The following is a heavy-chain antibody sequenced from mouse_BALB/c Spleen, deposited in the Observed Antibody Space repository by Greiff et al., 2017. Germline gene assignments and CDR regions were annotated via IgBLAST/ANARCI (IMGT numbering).Heavy chain of an antibody. CDR1: GFTFSSYA. CDR3: ARQGYRYDEGAWFAY. Sequence: EVQVVESGGGLVKPGGSLKLSCAASGFTFSSYAMSWVRQTPEKRLEWVATISSGGSYTYYPDSVKGRFTISRDNAKNTLYLQMSSLRSEDTAMYYCARQGYRYDEGAWFAYWGQGTLVTVSA. V-gene: IGHV5-9-3*01. J-gene: IGHJ3*01. CDR2: ISSGGSYT. D-gene: IGHD2-14*01.